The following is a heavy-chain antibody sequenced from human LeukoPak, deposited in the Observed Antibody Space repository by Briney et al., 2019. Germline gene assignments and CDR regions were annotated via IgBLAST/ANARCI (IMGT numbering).Heavy chain of an antibody. CDR1: GGSISSASY. CDR3: ARRAPLGFVDY. CDR2: ISYSGNT. J-gene: IGHJ4*02. D-gene: IGHD3-10*01. Sequence: ETLSLTCIVSGGSISSASYWDWIRQPPGKGLEWIGSISYSGNTYQNPSLKSRVTISVDKPQNQFSLKLSSVSAADTAVYYCARRAPLGFVDYWGQGTLVTVSS. V-gene: IGHV4-39*01.